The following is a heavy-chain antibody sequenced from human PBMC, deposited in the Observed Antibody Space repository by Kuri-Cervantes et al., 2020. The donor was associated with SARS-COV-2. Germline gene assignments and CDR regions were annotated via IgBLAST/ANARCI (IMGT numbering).Heavy chain of an antibody. CDR3: AKVLYYDFWSGPDGSYYFDY. CDR1: GYTFTSYG. V-gene: IGHV1-18*01. CDR2: ISAYNGNT. Sequence: ASVKVSCKASGYTFTSYGISWVRQAPGQGLEWMGWISAYNGNTNYAQKLQGRVTMTTDTSTSTAYMELRSLRSDDTAVYYCAKVLYYDFWSGPDGSYYFDYWGQGTLVTVSS. J-gene: IGHJ4*02. D-gene: IGHD3-3*01.